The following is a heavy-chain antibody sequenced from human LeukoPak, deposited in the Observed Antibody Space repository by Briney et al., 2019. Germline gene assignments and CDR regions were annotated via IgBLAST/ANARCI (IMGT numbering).Heavy chain of an antibody. CDR1: GGSITGYH. V-gene: IGHV4-4*08. J-gene: IGHJ3*02. Sequence: SETLSLTCTVSGGSITGYHGSWIRHPPSKGLEWIGYIYSNEATEYKPSLKSRVTISADTSKNQFSLKLTSVTAADTAIYYCARRNDFHIWGQGTMVTVSS. CDR2: IYSNEAT. CDR3: ARRNDFHI.